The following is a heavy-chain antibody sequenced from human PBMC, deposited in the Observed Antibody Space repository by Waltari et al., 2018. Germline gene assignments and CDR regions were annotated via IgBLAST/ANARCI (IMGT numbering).Heavy chain of an antibody. CDR2: IYHSGST. Sequence: QVQLQESGPGLVKPSETLSLTCAVSGYSISSGYYWGWIRQPPGKGLEWIGSIYHSGSTDYTPSLNSRVTISVDTSKNQFSLKLSSVTAADTAVYYCARRDGGGAVAGWGQGTLVTVSS. CDR1: GYSISSGYY. CDR3: ARRDGGGAVAG. V-gene: IGHV4-38-2*01. D-gene: IGHD6-19*01. J-gene: IGHJ4*02.